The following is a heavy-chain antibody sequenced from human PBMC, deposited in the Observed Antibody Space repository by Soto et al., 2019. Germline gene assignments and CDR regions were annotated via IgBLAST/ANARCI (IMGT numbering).Heavy chain of an antibody. CDR1: GFTFDDYA. V-gene: IGHV3-9*01. J-gene: IGHJ4*02. Sequence: EVQLVESGGGLVQPGRSLRLSCAASGFTFDDYAMHWVRQAPGKGLEWVSGISWNSGSIGYADAVKGRFTISRDNAKNSLYLQMNSLRAEDTALYNCAKWGQLPTEGGGYWGQGTLVTVSS. CDR3: AKWGQLPTEGGGY. CDR2: ISWNSGSI. D-gene: IGHD2-2*01.